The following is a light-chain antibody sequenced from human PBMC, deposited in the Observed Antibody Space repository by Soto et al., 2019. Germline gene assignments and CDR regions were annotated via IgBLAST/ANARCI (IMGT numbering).Light chain of an antibody. V-gene: IGKV1-33*01. CDR3: QQSDSLPIT. J-gene: IGKJ5*01. CDR1: QDISNY. Sequence: DIQMTQSPSSLSASVGDRVTITCRASQDISNYLNWYQQRPGKAPKLLIYAASNLERRVPSRFSGTRYGTSFTFAITSLQPEDGATDYCQQSDSLPITFGQGTRLEI. CDR2: AAS.